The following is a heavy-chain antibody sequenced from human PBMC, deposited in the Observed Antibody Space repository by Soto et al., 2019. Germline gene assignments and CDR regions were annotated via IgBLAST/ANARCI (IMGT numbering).Heavy chain of an antibody. D-gene: IGHD6-19*01. V-gene: IGHV3-23*01. CDR3: AKGPLAVAGPEYFQH. CDR2: ISGSGGST. J-gene: IGHJ1*01. Sequence: GGSLILSCAASGFTFSSYAMSWVRQAPGKGLEWVSAISGSGGSTYYADSVKGRFTISRDNSKNTLYLQMNSLRAEDTAVYYCAKGPLAVAGPEYFQHWGQGTLVTVSS. CDR1: GFTFSSYA.